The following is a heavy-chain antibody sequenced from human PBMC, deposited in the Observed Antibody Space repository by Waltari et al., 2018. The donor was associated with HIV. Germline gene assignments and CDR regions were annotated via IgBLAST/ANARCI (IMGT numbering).Heavy chain of an antibody. Sequence: EVQLVESGGGLVKPGGSLRLSCAASGFTFSSYSMNWVRQAPGKGLEWVSSISSSSSYIYYADSVKGRFTISRDNAKNSLYLQMNSLRAEDTAVYYCASGEGSEGFDYWGQGTLVTVSS. CDR1: GFTFSSYS. J-gene: IGHJ4*02. CDR3: ASGEGSEGFDY. V-gene: IGHV3-21*01. CDR2: ISSSSSYI.